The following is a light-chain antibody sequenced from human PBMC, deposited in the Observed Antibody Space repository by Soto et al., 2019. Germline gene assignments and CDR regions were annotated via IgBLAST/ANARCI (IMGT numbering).Light chain of an antibody. V-gene: IGKV3-20*01. J-gene: IGKJ2*01. Sequence: EVVLTQSPGPLSLSPGERATLSCRASQSVDRNYLSWFQHKRGQPPRVLVFATSSRAAGTPVRFSGSGSGTNFTLNITRVEPEDFGVYYCQQYGGSPPAYTFGLGTKLEI. CDR3: QQYGGSPPAYT. CDR2: ATS. CDR1: QSVDRNY.